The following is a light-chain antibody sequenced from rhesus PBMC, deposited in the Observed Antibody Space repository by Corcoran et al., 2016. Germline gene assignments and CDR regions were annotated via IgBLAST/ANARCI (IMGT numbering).Light chain of an antibody. CDR1: QSVSSS. CDR2: GAS. V-gene: IGKV3-24*01. CDR3: LQHSNWPS. Sequence: EIVMTQSPATLSLSPGERATLSCRASQSVSSSLAWYQQKPGQAPRLLIYGASSRATGIPERFSGSGSGTDFTLTIRSLEPEDFAVYYCLQHSNWPSFGQGTKVEIK. J-gene: IGKJ2*01.